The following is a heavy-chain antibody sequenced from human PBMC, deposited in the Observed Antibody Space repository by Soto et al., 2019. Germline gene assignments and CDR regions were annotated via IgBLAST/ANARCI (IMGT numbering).Heavy chain of an antibody. CDR3: GGQGGDGYHIDY. J-gene: IGHJ4*02. Sequence: GESLKISCEGSGYEFTNYWINWVRQMPGKGLEWMGRIDPNDSYTNDNPSFQGHVTFLVDKSLSTAYVQWGSLTASDAAMYFCGGQGGDGYHIDYWGQGTLVTVSS. V-gene: IGHV5-10-1*01. CDR1: GYEFTNYW. D-gene: IGHD3-16*01. CDR2: IDPNDSYT.